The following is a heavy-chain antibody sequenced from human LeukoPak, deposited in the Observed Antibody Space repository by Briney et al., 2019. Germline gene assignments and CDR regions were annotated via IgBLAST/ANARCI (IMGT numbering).Heavy chain of an antibody. Sequence: GGSLRLSCAASGFTFDDYAMDWVRQAPGKGLEWVSAISGSGGSTYYADSVKGRFTISRDNSKNTLYLQMNSLRAEDTAVYYCAKSFIAAIYGMDVWGQGTTVTVSS. V-gene: IGHV3-23*01. D-gene: IGHD6-13*01. J-gene: IGHJ6*02. CDR1: GFTFDDYA. CDR2: ISGSGGST. CDR3: AKSFIAAIYGMDV.